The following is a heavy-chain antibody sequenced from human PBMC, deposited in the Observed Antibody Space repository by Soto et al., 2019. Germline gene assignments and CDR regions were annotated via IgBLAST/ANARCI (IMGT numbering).Heavy chain of an antibody. V-gene: IGHV1-58*02. J-gene: IGHJ6*02. D-gene: IGHD2-15*01. CDR1: GFDFGSFG. CDR3: SADHPHPATAWQV. Sequence: SVKVSCKASGFDFGSFGIQFLRQTRGRGLEWIGWIVVASGRTNYARQFQGRVAFSRDMSSTTAYMDLYDLKSDDKAVYFCSADHPHPATAWQVWRQGTKVTVSS. CDR2: IVVASGRT.